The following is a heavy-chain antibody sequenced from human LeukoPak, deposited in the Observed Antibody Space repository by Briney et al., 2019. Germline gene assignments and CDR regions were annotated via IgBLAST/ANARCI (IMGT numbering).Heavy chain of an antibody. CDR1: GYTFTSYY. CDR3: ARRDSGSYSYFDY. CDR2: IYPSAGST. J-gene: IGHJ4*02. D-gene: IGHD1-26*01. V-gene: IGHV1-46*01. Sequence: ASVKVSCKASGYTFTSYYMHWVRQAPGQGLEWMGIIYPSAGSTSYAQNFQGRVTITRDTPTSTVYMELSSLRSEDTAVYYCARRDSGSYSYFDYWGQGTLVTVSS.